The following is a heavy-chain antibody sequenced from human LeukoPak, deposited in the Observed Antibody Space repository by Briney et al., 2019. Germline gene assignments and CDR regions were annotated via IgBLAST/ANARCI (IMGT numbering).Heavy chain of an antibody. V-gene: IGHV3-15*01. Sequence: GGSLRLSCAASGFTFSNAWMSWVRQAPGKGLEWVGRIKSKTDGGTTDYATPVKGTFTISRDESKNTLYLQMNSLKTEDTAMYYCTTVSIITFGGVIVNRNYWGQGTLVTVSS. CDR1: GFTFSNAW. D-gene: IGHD3-16*02. J-gene: IGHJ4*02. CDR3: TTVSIITFGGVIVNRNY. CDR2: IKSKTDGGTT.